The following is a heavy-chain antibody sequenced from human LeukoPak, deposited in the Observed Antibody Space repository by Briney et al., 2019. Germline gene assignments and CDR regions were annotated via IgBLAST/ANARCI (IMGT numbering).Heavy chain of an antibody. J-gene: IGHJ4*02. D-gene: IGHD1-26*01. CDR2: IYHSGGT. CDR3: ARDTSGSQGQFDY. V-gene: IGHV4-4*02. CDR1: DGSISSSNW. Sequence: SETLSLTRVVSDGSISSSNWWSWVRQPPGKGLEWIGEIYHSGGTNYNPSLKSRVTISVVESKNQFSLKLSSVTAADTAVYYCARDTSGSQGQFDYWGQGTLVTVSS.